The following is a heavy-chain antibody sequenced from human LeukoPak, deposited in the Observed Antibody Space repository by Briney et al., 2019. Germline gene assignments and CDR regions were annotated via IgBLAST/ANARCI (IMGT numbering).Heavy chain of an antibody. CDR1: GFTFSSYW. CDR3: KSGGAAPGSFDY. CDR2: IKYDGNEE. D-gene: IGHD1-1*01. J-gene: IGHJ4*02. V-gene: IGHV3-7*01. Sequence: GGSLRLSCAASGFTFSSYWMSWMRQAPGKGLEWVANIKYDGNEEYYVDSVRGRFTISRDNARNSLYLQLNSLRVEDTAVYYCKSGGAAPGSFDYWGQGTLVTVSP.